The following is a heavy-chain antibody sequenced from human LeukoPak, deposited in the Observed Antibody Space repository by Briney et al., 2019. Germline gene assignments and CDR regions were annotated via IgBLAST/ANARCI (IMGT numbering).Heavy chain of an antibody. CDR3: ARGGYYDFWSGYPNWFDP. Sequence: SETLSLTCTVSGGSISSHYWSWIRQPPGKGLEWIGYIYYSGSTNYNPSLTSRVTISVDTSKNQFSLKLSSVPAADTAVYYCARGGYYDFWSGYPNWFDPWGQGTLVTVSS. CDR1: GGSISSHY. CDR2: IYYSGST. J-gene: IGHJ5*02. V-gene: IGHV4-59*11. D-gene: IGHD3-3*01.